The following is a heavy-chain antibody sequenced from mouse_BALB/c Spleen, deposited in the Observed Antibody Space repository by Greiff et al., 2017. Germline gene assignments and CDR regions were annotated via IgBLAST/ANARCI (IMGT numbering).Heavy chain of an antibody. CDR3: ARGEYGNSAWFAY. V-gene: IGHV5-17*02. CDR1: GFTFSSFG. Sequence: EVKVEESGGGLVQPGGSRKLSCAASGFTFSSFGMHWVRQAPEKGLEWVAYISSGSSTIYYADTVKGRFTISRDNPKNTLFLQMTSLRSEDTAMYYCARGEYGNSAWFAYWGQGTLVTVSA. J-gene: IGHJ3*01. D-gene: IGHD2-10*02. CDR2: ISSGSSTI.